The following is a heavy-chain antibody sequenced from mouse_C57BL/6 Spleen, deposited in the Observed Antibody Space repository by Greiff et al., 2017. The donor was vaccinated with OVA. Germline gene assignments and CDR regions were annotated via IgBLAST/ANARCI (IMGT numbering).Heavy chain of an antibody. J-gene: IGHJ2*01. CDR2: IDPANGDT. Sequence: VQLQQSGAELVRPGASVKLSCPASGFNLKDDYMHWVKQRPDQGLEWIGWIDPANGDTEYASKFQGKATITADTSSNTAYLQLSSLTSEDTAVYYCTTRDYWGQGTTLTVSS. CDR1: GFNLKDDY. V-gene: IGHV14-4*01. CDR3: TTRDY.